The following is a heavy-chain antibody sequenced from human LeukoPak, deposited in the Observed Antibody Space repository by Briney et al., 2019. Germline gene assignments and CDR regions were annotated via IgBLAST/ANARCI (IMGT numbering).Heavy chain of an antibody. CDR2: IYYSGNT. Sequence: SETLSLTCTVSGVSISSSNSYWGWIRQPPGKGLEWIGSIYYSGNTYYNASLKSQVSISIDTSKNQFSLKLSSVTAADTAVYYCARVVAAAGPFDYWGQGTLVTVSS. J-gene: IGHJ4*02. CDR3: ARVVAAAGPFDY. CDR1: GVSISSSNSY. D-gene: IGHD6-13*01. V-gene: IGHV4-39*07.